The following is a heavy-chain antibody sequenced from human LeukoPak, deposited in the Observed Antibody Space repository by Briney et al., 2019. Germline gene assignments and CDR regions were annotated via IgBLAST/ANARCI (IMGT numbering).Heavy chain of an antibody. CDR2: IYYSGST. J-gene: IGHJ4*02. D-gene: IGHD3-22*01. Sequence: SETLSLTCTVSGGSISSSSYYWGWIRQPPGKGLEWIGSIYYSGSTYYNPSLKSRVTISVDTSKNQFSLKLSSVTAADTAVYYCAGGYYDSSGYSASFDYWGQGTLVTVSS. V-gene: IGHV4-39*01. CDR1: GGSISSSSYY. CDR3: AGGYYDSSGYSASFDY.